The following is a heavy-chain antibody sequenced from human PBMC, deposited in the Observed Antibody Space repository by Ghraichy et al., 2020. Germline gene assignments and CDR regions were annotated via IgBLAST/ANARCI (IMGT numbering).Heavy chain of an antibody. Sequence: GGSLRLSCAASGFTFTNYWMHWVRQAPGKGLVWVSCIDRNGRSINYADSVRDRFTISRDNAENPLYLQMNSLRAEDTAVYYCVTDLLGGTNYWGQGTLVTVSS. CDR1: GFTFTNYW. CDR2: IDRNGRSI. J-gene: IGHJ4*02. D-gene: IGHD1-26*01. CDR3: VTDLLGGTNY. V-gene: IGHV3-74*01.